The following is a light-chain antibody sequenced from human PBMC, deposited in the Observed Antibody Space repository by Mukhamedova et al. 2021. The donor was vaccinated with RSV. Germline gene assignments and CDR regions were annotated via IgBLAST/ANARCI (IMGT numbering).Light chain of an antibody. CDR2: GAS. CDR3: QEFNYYPT. V-gene: IGKV1D-13*01. J-gene: IGKJ3*01. Sequence: WYQRRVHGKAPQLLIYGASSLQSGVPSRFSGSGSGTHFTHTINNVQPEDFATYYCQEFNYYPTFGPGTKVDI.